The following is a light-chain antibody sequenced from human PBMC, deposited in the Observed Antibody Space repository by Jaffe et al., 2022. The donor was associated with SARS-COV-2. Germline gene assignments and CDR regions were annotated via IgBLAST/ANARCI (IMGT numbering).Light chain of an antibody. Sequence: EIVLTQSPGTLSLSPGERATLACRASQSVNSNALAWYQQKPGQAPRLLIYGASSRATGIPDRFSGSGSGTDFTLTISRLEPEDFAVYYCQVFGSSPRFAFGPGTKVDIK. CDR2: GAS. V-gene: IGKV3-20*01. CDR3: QVFGSSPRFA. J-gene: IGKJ3*01. CDR1: QSVNSNA.